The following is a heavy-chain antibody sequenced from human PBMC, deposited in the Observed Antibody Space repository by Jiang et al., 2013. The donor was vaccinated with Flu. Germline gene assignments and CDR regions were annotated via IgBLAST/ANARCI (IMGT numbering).Heavy chain of an antibody. J-gene: IGHJ4*02. CDR2: IIPIFHTP. V-gene: IGHV1-69*01. Sequence: SGAEVKRPGSSVKVSCTVSGDTFSSYGINWVRQAPGQGLELMGGIIPIFHTPHYAQKFQGRVSITADESTSTVFMELSSLRSEDTAVYYCASYPRDTEMVISYFDLWGQGTLVTVSS. D-gene: IGHD5-18*01. CDR1: GDTFSSYG. CDR3: ASYPRDTEMVISYFDL.